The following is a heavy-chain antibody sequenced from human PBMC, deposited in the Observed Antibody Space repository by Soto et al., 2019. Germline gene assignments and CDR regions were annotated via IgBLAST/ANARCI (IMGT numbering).Heavy chain of an antibody. CDR2: ISGSGGST. CDR1: GFTFSSYA. CDR3: ARDYSRTIDY. V-gene: IGHV3-23*01. Sequence: HPGGSLRLSCAASGFTFSSYAMIWVRQAPGKGLEWVSAISGSGGSTYYADSVKGRFTISRDNAKNSLYLQMNSLRAEDTALYYCARDYSRTIDYWGQGTLVTVSS. D-gene: IGHD6-13*01. J-gene: IGHJ4*02.